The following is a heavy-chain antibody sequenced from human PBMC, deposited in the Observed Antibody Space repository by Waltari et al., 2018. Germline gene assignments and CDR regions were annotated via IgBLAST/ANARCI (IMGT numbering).Heavy chain of an antibody. CDR1: GYSISNGYY. Sequence: QVQLQESDPGLVKPSETLSLTCAVSGYSISNGYYWSWIRQPPGKGLEWIGGFYHTGTTYYNASLKSRVTISVDTSKNQFSLNLSFVTAADTALYFCARGGSGSYMGSFDIWGQGPMVTVSS. D-gene: IGHD1-26*01. J-gene: IGHJ3*02. CDR2: FYHTGTT. CDR3: ARGGSGSYMGSFDI. V-gene: IGHV4-38-2*01.